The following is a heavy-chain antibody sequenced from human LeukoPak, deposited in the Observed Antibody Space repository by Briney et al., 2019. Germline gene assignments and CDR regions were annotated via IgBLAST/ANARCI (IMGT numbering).Heavy chain of an antibody. V-gene: IGHV4-4*07. Sequence: SETLSLTCTVSGGSISSYYWSWIRQPAGKGLEWIGRIYTSGSTNYNPSLKSRVTMSVDASKNQFSLKLSSVTAADTAVYYCARGETYYYDSSGYYSDYWGQGTLVTVSS. CDR3: ARGETYYYDSSGYYSDY. D-gene: IGHD3-22*01. CDR2: IYTSGST. J-gene: IGHJ4*02. CDR1: GGSISSYY.